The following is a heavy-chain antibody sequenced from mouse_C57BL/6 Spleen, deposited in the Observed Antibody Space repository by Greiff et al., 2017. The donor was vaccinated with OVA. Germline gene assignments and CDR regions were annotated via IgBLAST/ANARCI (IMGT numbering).Heavy chain of an antibody. CDR2: INYDGSST. J-gene: IGHJ4*01. V-gene: IGHV5-16*01. D-gene: IGHD1-1*01. CDR3: ARDSDYYGSSYGAMDY. CDR1: GFTFSDYY. Sequence: EVKVVESEGGLVQPGSSMKLSCTASGFTFSDYYMAWVRQVPEKGLEWVANINYDGSSTYYLDSLKSRFIISRDNAKNILYLQMSSLKSEDTATYYCARDSDYYGSSYGAMDYWGQGTSVTVSS.